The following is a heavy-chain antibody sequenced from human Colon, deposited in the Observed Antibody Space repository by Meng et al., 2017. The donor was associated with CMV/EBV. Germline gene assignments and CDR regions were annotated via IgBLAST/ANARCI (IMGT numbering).Heavy chain of an antibody. J-gene: IGHJ4*02. V-gene: IGHV4-59*01. D-gene: IGHD1-14*01. CDR2: SSSIGTT. CDR1: DDSFSSYY. Sequence: SETLSLTCTVSDDSFSSYYWSWIRQSPERGLEWLGYSSSIGTTNYNPSLQSRSTVSVDTSRRQVYLKLTSVTGADAAVYYCSRDGGGRNRYLLFDYWSQGKLVTVSS. CDR3: SRDGGGRNRYLLFDY.